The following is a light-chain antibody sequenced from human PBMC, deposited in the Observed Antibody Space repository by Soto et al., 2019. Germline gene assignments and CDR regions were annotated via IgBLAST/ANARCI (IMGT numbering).Light chain of an antibody. V-gene: IGKV3-20*01. J-gene: IGKJ2*01. CDR1: QSVSSTY. CDR3: QQSANSPVT. Sequence: TVLTQSPGTLSLSPGERATLSCRASQSVSSTYVSWYQQKPGQAPRILIFGASSRATGIPDRFSGSGSGTDFTLTISRLEPEDFAVYYCQQSANSPVTFGQGTKLEIK. CDR2: GAS.